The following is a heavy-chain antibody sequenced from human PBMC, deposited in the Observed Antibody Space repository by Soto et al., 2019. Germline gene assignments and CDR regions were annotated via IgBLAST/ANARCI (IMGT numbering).Heavy chain of an antibody. Sequence: EVQLGESGGGLVKPGGSLRLSCAASGFTFSSYSMNWVRQSPGQGLECVASISSRSSYIYYADSVKGRFTISRDNAKNSLYLQMNSLRAEHTSVYYCARVAGYYYYMDVRGKGTTVTAAS. CDR3: ARVAGYYYYMDV. CDR1: GFTFSSYS. D-gene: IGHD6-25*01. V-gene: IGHV3-21*01. J-gene: IGHJ6*03. CDR2: ISSRSSYI.